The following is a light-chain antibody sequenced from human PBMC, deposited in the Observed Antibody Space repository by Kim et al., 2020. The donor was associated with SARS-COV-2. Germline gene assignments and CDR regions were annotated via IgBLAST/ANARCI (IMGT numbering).Light chain of an antibody. V-gene: IGKV3-15*01. CDR3: QQYNNWAPYT. J-gene: IGKJ2*01. CDR1: QSLSSN. CDR2: GAS. Sequence: EIVMTQSPATLSVSPGERATLSCRASQSLSSNLAWYQQKPGQAPRLLIYGASTRATGIPARFSGSGSGTEFTLTISSLQSEDFAVYYCQQYNNWAPYTFGQGTKVDIK.